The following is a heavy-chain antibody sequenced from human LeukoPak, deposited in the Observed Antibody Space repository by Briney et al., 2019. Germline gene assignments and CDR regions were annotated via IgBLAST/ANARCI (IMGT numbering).Heavy chain of an antibody. CDR2: IYYSGST. J-gene: IGHJ4*02. CDR1: GGSISSSSYY. D-gene: IGHD3-3*01. Sequence: SETLSLTCTVSGGSISSSSYYWGWIRQPPGTGLEWIGSIYYSGSTYYNPSLKSRVTISVDTSKNQFSLKLSSVTAADTAVYYCARGDYDFWSGSLSYFDYWGQGTLVTVSS. CDR3: ARGDYDFWSGSLSYFDY. V-gene: IGHV4-39*07.